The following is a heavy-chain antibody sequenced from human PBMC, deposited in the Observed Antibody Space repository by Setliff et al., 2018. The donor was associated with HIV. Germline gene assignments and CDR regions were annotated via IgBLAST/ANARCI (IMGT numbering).Heavy chain of an antibody. Sequence: LRLSCAASGFTFSSYWMSWVRQAPGEGLEWVAKIRQDGTDKYYVDSVKGRFTISRDNAKNSLYLHMNSLRAEDTAVYYCAKLREGHVYSHYDSWGQGTLVTVSS. CDR3: AKLREGHVYSHYDS. V-gene: IGHV3-7*03. CDR1: GFTFSSYW. D-gene: IGHD2-21*01. CDR2: IRQDGTDK. J-gene: IGHJ4*02.